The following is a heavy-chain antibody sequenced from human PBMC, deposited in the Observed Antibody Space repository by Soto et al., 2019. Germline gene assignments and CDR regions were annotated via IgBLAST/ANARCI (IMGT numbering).Heavy chain of an antibody. Sequence: EVQLLESGGGLVQPGGSLRLSCAASGFTFSTYAMNWVRQAPGKGLEWVSGIRGSGGSTYYADSVKGRFTISRDNSKNTLYLQMHSLRAEDTALYYCSKDDSGSCLGSYYFHYWGQGTLVTVSS. CDR3: SKDDSGSCLGSYYFHY. D-gene: IGHD1-26*01. CDR2: IRGSGGST. J-gene: IGHJ4*02. CDR1: GFTFSTYA. V-gene: IGHV3-23*01.